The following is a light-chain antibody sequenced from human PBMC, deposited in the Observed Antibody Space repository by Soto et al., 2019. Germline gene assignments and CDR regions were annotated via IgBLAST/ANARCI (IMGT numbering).Light chain of an antibody. V-gene: IGKV3-20*01. J-gene: IGKJ1*01. Sequence: EIVLTQSPGALSLTPGERATLSCRASQRVNSIYLAWYQQKPGQAPRLLIYGASSRATGIPDRFSGSGSGTDFTLTISRLEPEDFALYYCQQYGGSPRTCGQGTKVEL. CDR3: QQYGGSPRT. CDR2: GAS. CDR1: QRVNSIY.